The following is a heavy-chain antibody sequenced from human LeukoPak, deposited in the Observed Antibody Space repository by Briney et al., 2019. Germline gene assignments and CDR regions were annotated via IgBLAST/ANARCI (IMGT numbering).Heavy chain of an antibody. CDR1: GYSISSGYY. CDR2: IYHSGST. Sequence: PSETLSLICTVSGYSISSGYYWGWIRQPPGKGLEWIGSIYHSGSTYYNPSLKSRVTISVDTSKNQFSLKLSSVTAADTAVYYCARDQRATVVTPLWNWFDPWGQGTLVTVSS. D-gene: IGHD4-23*01. V-gene: IGHV4-38-2*02. CDR3: ARDQRATVVTPLWNWFDP. J-gene: IGHJ5*02.